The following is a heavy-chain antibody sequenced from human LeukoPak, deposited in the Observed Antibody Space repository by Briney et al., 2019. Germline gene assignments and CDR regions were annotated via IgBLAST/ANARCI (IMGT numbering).Heavy chain of an antibody. CDR3: ARSIEMATTISFDY. Sequence: SETLSLTCAVYGGSFSGYYWSWIRQPPGKGLEWIGEINHSGSTNYNPSLKSRVTISVDTSKNQFSLKLSSVTAADTAVYYCARSIEMATTISFDYWGQGTLVTVSS. CDR1: GGSFSGYY. V-gene: IGHV4-34*01. D-gene: IGHD5-24*01. J-gene: IGHJ4*02. CDR2: INHSGST.